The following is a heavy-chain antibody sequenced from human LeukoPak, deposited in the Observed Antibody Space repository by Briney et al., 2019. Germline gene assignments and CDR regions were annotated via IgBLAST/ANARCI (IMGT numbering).Heavy chain of an antibody. CDR1: GFIFSNYV. J-gene: IGHJ4*02. CDR2: ISASGCTT. V-gene: IGHV3-23*01. D-gene: IGHD2-15*01. Sequence: GGSLRLCCAASGFIFSNYVMRWVRQAPGKGLEWVSAISASGCTTYYADSVKGRFTISRDNSKNTLYLQMHSVRADDTAVYYCAKVMWVAMYCLDYLGQGALVTVPS. CDR3: AKVMWVAMYCLDY.